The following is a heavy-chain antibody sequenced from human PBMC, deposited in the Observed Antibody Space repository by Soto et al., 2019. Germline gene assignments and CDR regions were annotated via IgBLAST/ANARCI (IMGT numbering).Heavy chain of an antibody. V-gene: IGHV5-10-1*01. D-gene: IGHD3-9*01. Sequence: PGESLKISCKGSGYSFTSYWISWVRQMSGKGLEWMGRIDPSDSYTNYSPSFQGHVTISADKSISTAYLQWSSLKASDTAMYYCASSHILTGYHLRDYWGQGTLVTVSS. CDR2: IDPSDSYT. CDR1: GYSFTSYW. J-gene: IGHJ4*02. CDR3: ASSHILTGYHLRDY.